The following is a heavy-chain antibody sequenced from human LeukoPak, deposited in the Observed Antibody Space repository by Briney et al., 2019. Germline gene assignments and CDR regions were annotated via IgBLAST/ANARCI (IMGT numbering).Heavy chain of an antibody. CDR2: IYYSGST. V-gene: IGHV4-59*01. CDR3: ARGHNYGSGADY. J-gene: IGHJ4*02. D-gene: IGHD3-10*01. CDR1: GGSISSYY. Sequence: PSETLSLTCTVSGGSISSYYWSWIRQPPGKGLEWIGYIYYSGSTNYNPSLKSRVTISVDTSKNQFSLKLSSVTAADTAVYYCARGHNYGSGADYWGQGTLVTVSS.